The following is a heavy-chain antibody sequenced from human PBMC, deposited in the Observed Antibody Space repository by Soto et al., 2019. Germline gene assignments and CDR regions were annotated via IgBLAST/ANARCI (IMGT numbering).Heavy chain of an antibody. Sequence: GGPLRLSCEACGFTFSNYTMHWVRQSPGKGLEWVSVIAYDASNQFYADSVKGRFTISRDNSKNTLSLQMNSLRVEDTAVYHCAKGRIAVAAPYNWFDPWGQGTLVTVSS. CDR3: AKGRIAVAAPYNWFDP. J-gene: IGHJ5*02. V-gene: IGHV3-30-3*01. CDR1: GFTFSNYT. CDR2: IAYDASNQ. D-gene: IGHD6-19*01.